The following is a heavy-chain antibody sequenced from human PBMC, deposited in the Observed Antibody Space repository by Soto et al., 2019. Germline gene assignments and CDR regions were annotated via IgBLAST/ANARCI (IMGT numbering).Heavy chain of an antibody. V-gene: IGHV3-23*01. CDR2: ISGSGGST. Sequence: GGSLRLSCAASGFTFSSYAMSWVRQAPGKGLEWVSAISGSGGSTYYADSVKGRFTISRDNSKNTLYLQMNSLRAEDAAVYYCAKDNGDFGVVGHIDYWGQGTLVTVSS. CDR1: GFTFSSYA. J-gene: IGHJ4*02. CDR3: AKDNGDFGVVGHIDY. D-gene: IGHD3-3*01.